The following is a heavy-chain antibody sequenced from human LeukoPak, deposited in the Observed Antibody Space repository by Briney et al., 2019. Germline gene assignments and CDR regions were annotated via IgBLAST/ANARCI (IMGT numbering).Heavy chain of an antibody. CDR2: ISSSSSYI. Sequence: GGSLRLSCAASGFTFSSYSMKWVRQAPGKGLEWVSSISSSSSYIYYADSVKGRFTISRDNAKNSLYLQMNSLRAEDTAVYYCARESRQWLVLGGVDYWGQGTLVTVSS. CDR3: ARESRQWLVLGGVDY. V-gene: IGHV3-21*01. CDR1: GFTFSSYS. D-gene: IGHD6-19*01. J-gene: IGHJ4*02.